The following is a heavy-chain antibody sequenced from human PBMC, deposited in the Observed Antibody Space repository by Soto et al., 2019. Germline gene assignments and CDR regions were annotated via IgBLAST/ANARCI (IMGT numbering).Heavy chain of an antibody. Sequence: QVQLVQSGAEVKKPGSSVKVSCKASGGTFSSYAISWVRQAPGQGLEWMGGIIPIFGTANYAQKFQGRVTITADQSTSTAYMELSSLRSEDTAVYYCARERLGFEGATEGNWFDPWGQGTLVTVSS. CDR3: ARERLGFEGATEGNWFDP. V-gene: IGHV1-69*01. CDR2: IIPIFGTA. D-gene: IGHD1-26*01. CDR1: GGTFSSYA. J-gene: IGHJ5*02.